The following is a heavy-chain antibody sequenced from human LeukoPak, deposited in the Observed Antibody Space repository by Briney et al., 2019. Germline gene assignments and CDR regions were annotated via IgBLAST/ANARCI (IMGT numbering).Heavy chain of an antibody. Sequence: ASVKVSCKASGYTFTSYAMNWVRQAPGQGLEWMGWINTNTGNPTYAQGFTGRFVFSLDTSVSTAYLQISSLKAEDTAVYYCARVGLPRYYYYMDVWGKGTTDTVSS. CDR1: GYTFTSYA. CDR3: ARVGLPRYYYYMDV. J-gene: IGHJ6*03. CDR2: INTNTGNP. D-gene: IGHD2/OR15-2a*01. V-gene: IGHV7-4-1*02.